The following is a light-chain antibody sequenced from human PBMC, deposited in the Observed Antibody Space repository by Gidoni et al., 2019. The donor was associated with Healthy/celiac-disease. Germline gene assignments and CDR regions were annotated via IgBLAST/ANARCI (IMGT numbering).Light chain of an antibody. CDR2: LGS. CDR3: MQALQTPRT. J-gene: IGKJ2*01. Sequence: DIVMTQSPLSLPVTPGEPASIPCRSSQSLLHSNGYNYWDWYLQKPGQSPQLLIYLGSNRASGVPDRFSGSGAGTDFTLKISRVEAEDVGVYYCMQALQTPRTFGQGTKLEIK. CDR1: QSLLHSNGYNY. V-gene: IGKV2-28*01.